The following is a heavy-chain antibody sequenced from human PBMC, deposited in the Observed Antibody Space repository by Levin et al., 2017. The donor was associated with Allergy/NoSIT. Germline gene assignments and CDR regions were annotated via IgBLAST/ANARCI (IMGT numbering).Heavy chain of an antibody. J-gene: IGHJ3*02. CDR3: AKGHYYDSSGFLYKSDAFDM. D-gene: IGHD3-22*01. V-gene: IGHV3-23*01. CDR2: ISGNGAST. Sequence: KGLEWVAVISGNGASTYYADSVKGRVTISRDNSKNTLYVQMNSLRVEDTAIYYCAKGHYYDSSGFLYKSDAFDMWGQGTKVTVSS.